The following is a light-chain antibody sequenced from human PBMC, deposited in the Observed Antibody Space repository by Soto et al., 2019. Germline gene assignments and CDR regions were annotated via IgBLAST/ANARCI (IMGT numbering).Light chain of an antibody. CDR3: QVWDSSHVV. CDR1: NIGRKN. Sequence: SYELTQPLSVSVALGQTARITCGGNNIGRKNVHWYQQKPGQAPVLVIYRDSNRPSGIPERFSGSNSGNTATLTISRAQAGDEADYYCQVWDSSHVVFGGGTKLTVL. CDR2: RDS. V-gene: IGLV3-9*01. J-gene: IGLJ2*01.